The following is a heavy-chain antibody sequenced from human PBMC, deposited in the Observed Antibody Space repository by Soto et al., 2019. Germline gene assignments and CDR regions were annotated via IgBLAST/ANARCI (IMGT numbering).Heavy chain of an antibody. V-gene: IGHV3-33*01. J-gene: IGHJ5*02. CDR1: AFTFSSYG. CDR2: IWYDGSRI. D-gene: IGHD3-10*01. CDR3: VRLRGVDLEQTLDL. Sequence: GGSLRLSCAASAFTFSSYGMHWVRQPPGKGLEWVALIWYDGSRIYYADSVMGRFTISRDNSKDTLYLQMNSLRAEDTAMYYCVRLRGVDLEQTLDLWGQGTLVTVSS.